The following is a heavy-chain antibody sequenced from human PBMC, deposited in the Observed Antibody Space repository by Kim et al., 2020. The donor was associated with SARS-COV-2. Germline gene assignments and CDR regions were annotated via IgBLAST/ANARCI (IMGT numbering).Heavy chain of an antibody. CDR2: IWYDGNKK. D-gene: IGHD6-13*01. V-gene: IGHV3-33*01. J-gene: IGHJ4*02. Sequence: GGSLRLSCVASGFTFSSYGMHWVRQAPGKGLEWVAVIWYDGNKKYYVDSVKGRFTISRDNSKNTLHLHMNSLRAEDTAVYYCARDNSAAAFEYWGRGTLVTVSS. CDR1: GFTFSSYG. CDR3: ARDNSAAAFEY.